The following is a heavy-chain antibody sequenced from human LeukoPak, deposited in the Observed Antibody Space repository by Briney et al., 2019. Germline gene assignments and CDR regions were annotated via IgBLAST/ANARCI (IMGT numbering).Heavy chain of an antibody. CDR2: ISGSGGST. J-gene: IGHJ4*02. V-gene: IGHV3-23*01. CDR1: GFTFSDYY. Sequence: GGSLRLSCAASGFTFSDYYMSWVRQAPGKGLEWVSTISGSGGSTYYADSVKGRFTISRDNSKNTLYPQMNSLRAEDTAVYYRAKEKRVGVTPPYFDYWGQGTLVTVSS. D-gene: IGHD1-26*01. CDR3: AKEKRVGVTPPYFDY.